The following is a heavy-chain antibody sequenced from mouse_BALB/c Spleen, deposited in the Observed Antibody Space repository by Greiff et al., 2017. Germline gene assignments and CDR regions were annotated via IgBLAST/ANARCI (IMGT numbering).Heavy chain of an antibody. D-gene: IGHD1-1*01. J-gene: IGHJ2*01. V-gene: IGHV1-54*01. CDR3: ARFYGSIFDY. CDR1: GYAFTNYL. Sequence: QVQLQQSGAELVRPGTSVKVSCKASGYAFTNYLIEWVKQRPGQGLEWIGVINPGSGGTNYNEKFKGKATLTADKSSSTAYMQLSSLTSDDSAVYFWARFYGSIFDYWGQGNPPTGSS. CDR2: INPGSGGT.